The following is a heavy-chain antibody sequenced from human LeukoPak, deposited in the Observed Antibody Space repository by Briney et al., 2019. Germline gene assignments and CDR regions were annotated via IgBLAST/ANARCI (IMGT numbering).Heavy chain of an antibody. CDR2: INTGNGYT. D-gene: IGHD3-10*01. CDR3: AAWAGTPVGDYSGPLDY. Sequence: ASVKVSCKPSGYSFTKYPLHWVRQAPGQRLEWMGWINTGNGYTKYSQKFQARITMTRDTSASTGYMELTSLRSEDTAVYYCAAWAGTPVGDYSGPLDYWGQGTLVTVSS. CDR1: GYSFTKYP. V-gene: IGHV1-3*04. J-gene: IGHJ4*02.